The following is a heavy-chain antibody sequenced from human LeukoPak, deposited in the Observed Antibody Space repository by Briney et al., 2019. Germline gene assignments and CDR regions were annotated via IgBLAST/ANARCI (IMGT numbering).Heavy chain of an antibody. CDR3: ARGRAGFSYYFDY. CDR1: GGTFSSYA. V-gene: IGHV1-69*13. CDR2: IIPIFGTA. D-gene: IGHD2-15*01. J-gene: IGHJ4*02. Sequence: SVKASCKASGGTFSSYAISWVRQAPGQGLEWMGGIIPIFGTANYAQKFQGRVTITADESTSTAYMELSSLRSEDTAVYYCARGRAGFSYYFDYWGQGTLVTVSS.